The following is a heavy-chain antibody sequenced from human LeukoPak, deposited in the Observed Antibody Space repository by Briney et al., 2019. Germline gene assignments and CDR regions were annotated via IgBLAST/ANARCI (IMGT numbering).Heavy chain of an antibody. CDR2: IYPGDSDT. V-gene: IGHV5-51*01. CDR1: GYSFTSYW. D-gene: IGHD5-24*01. J-gene: IGHJ4*02. Sequence: GGALQISCKGSGYSFTSYWMGGVRQVPGKGLEGMGIIYPGDSDTRYSPSFHGQVTISADKSISTAYLQWSSLKASDTAMYYCARQGGWLQPIDYWGQGTLVTVSS. CDR3: ARQGGWLQPIDY.